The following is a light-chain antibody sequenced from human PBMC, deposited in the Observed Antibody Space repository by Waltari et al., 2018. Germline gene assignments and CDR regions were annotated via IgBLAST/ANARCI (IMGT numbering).Light chain of an antibody. CDR2: DVT. V-gene: IGLV2-14*03. CDR1: SSDVGGYNF. J-gene: IGLJ1*01. CDR3: SSYTTSSTYV. Sequence: QSALTQPASVSGSPGQSITISCTGTSSDVGGYNFVSWYQQHPGKVPKLIIYDVTNRPSGVSNRFSGSKSGNTASLTISGLQAEDEADYYCSSYTTSSTYVFRTGTKVTVL.